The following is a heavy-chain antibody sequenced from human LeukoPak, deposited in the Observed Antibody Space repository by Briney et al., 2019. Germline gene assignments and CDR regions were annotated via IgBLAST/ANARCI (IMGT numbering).Heavy chain of an antibody. Sequence: GGSLRLSCAASGLTFSSYAMSWVRQAPGKGLEWVSAISGSGGSTYYADSVKGRFTISRDNSKNTLYLQMNSLRAEDTAVYYCAKEGRYYDSSGYYYRYWGQGTLVTVSS. D-gene: IGHD3-22*01. J-gene: IGHJ4*02. CDR3: AKEGRYYDSSGYYYRY. CDR2: ISGSGGST. CDR1: GLTFSSYA. V-gene: IGHV3-23*01.